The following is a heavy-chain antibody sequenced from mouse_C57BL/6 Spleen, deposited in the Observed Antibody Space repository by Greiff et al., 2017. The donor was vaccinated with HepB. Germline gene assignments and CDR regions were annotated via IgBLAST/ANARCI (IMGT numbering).Heavy chain of an antibody. V-gene: IGHV1-81*01. CDR2: IYPRSGNT. CDR3: ARDYGSSPAWFAY. J-gene: IGHJ3*01. CDR1: GYTFTSYG. D-gene: IGHD1-1*01. Sequence: QVQLQQSGAELARPGASVKLSCKASGYTFTSYGISWVKQRTGQGLEWIGEIYPRSGNTYYNEKFKGKATLTADKSSSTAYMELRSLTSEDSAVYFWARDYGSSPAWFAYWGQGTLVTVSA.